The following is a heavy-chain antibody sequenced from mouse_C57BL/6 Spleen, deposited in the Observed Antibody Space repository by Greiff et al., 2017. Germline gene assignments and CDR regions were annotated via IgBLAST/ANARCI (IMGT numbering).Heavy chain of an antibody. CDR3: ARREDYGSSYDYAMDY. J-gene: IGHJ4*01. Sequence: QVLLQQSGAELVKPGASVKISCKASGYAFSSYWMNWVKQRPGKGLEWIGQIYPGDGDSNYDGEFKGKATLTADKTSSTAYMQLSSLTSEDSAVYFCARREDYGSSYDYAMDYWGQGTSVTVSS. V-gene: IGHV1-80*01. D-gene: IGHD1-1*01. CDR1: GYAFSSYW. CDR2: IYPGDGDS.